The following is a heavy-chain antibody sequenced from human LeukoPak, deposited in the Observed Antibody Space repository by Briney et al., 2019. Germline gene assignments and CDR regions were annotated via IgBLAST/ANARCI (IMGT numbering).Heavy chain of an antibody. J-gene: IGHJ4*02. D-gene: IGHD6-13*01. CDR2: INPSNGGT. V-gene: IGHV1-2*02. CDR1: GYSFIGYY. Sequence: ASVKVSCKASGYSFIGYYIHWVRQAPGQGPEWMGWINPSNGGTSYAQNFQGRVTVTWDTSMSTAYMELISLRSDDTAVYYCARDRYTSSWTAAFDFWGQGTLVTVSS. CDR3: ARDRYTSSWTAAFDF.